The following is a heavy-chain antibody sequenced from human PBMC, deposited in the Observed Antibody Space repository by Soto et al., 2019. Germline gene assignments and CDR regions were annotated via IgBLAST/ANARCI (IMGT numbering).Heavy chain of an antibody. CDR3: ATEIFYYGSGSYAFDI. CDR1: GFTFSSYA. CDR2: IIPIFGTA. D-gene: IGHD3-10*01. J-gene: IGHJ3*02. Sequence: QVQLVQSGAEVQKPGASVKVSCKASGFTFSSYAISWVRQAPGQGLEWMGGIIPIFGTANYAQKFQGRVTITADESTSTAYMELSSLRSEDTAVYYCATEIFYYGSGSYAFDIWGQGTMVTVSS. V-gene: IGHV1-69*13.